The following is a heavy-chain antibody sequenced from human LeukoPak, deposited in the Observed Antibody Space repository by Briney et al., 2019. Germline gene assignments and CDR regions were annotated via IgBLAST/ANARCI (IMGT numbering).Heavy chain of an antibody. Sequence: GGSLRLSCAASGFTFSSYAMSWVRQAPGKGLEWVSAISGSGGSTYYADSVKGRFTISRDNSKNTLYLQMNSLRAEDTAVYYCAKDRSIGYCSGGSCYSDDYWGQGTLVTVSS. CDR2: ISGSGGST. D-gene: IGHD2-15*01. J-gene: IGHJ4*02. CDR1: GFTFSSYA. V-gene: IGHV3-23*01. CDR3: AKDRSIGYCSGGSCYSDDY.